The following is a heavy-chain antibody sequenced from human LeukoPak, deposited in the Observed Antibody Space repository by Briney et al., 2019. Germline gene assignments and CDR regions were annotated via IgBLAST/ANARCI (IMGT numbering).Heavy chain of an antibody. CDR1: GFTFSNAW. J-gene: IGHJ5*02. CDR2: IKSKTDGGTT. D-gene: IGHD2-21*02. CDR3: TTDHLPDLAYCGGDRGCFDP. V-gene: IGHV3-15*01. Sequence: GGSLRLSCAASGFTFSNAWMSWVRQAPGKGLEWVSRIKSKTDGGTTDYAAPVKGRFTISRDDSKNTLYLQMNSLKTEDTAVYYCTTDHLPDLAYCGGDRGCFDPWGQGTLVTVSS.